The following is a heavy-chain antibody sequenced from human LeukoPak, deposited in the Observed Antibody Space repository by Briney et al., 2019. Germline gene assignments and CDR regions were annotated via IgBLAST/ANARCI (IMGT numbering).Heavy chain of an antibody. CDR3: AKDLGSVVTPPSLDY. V-gene: IGHV3-23*01. D-gene: IGHD4-23*01. Sequence: PGGSLRLSCAASGFTFSSYAMSWVRQAPGKGLEWVSSASGSGSSTYYADSVKGRFTISRDNSKNTLYLQMNSLRAEDTAVYYCAKDLGSVVTPPSLDYWGQGTLVTVSS. J-gene: IGHJ4*02. CDR1: GFTFSSYA. CDR2: ASGSGSST.